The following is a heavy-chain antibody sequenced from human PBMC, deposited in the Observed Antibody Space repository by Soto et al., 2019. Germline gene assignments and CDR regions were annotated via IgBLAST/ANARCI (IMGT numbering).Heavy chain of an antibody. CDR2: IYSGGNT. Sequence: EVQLVESGGGLIQPGGSLRLSCAASGFSVSSNYMSWVRQAPGKGLEWVSVIYSGGNTYYADSVKGRFTISRDNSKNTLFLQVNYLTAGDAAVYYCAGSTNGSLYYLDYWGQGTLVAVSS. CDR1: GFSVSSNY. J-gene: IGHJ4*02. CDR3: AGSTNGSLYYLDY. V-gene: IGHV3-53*01. D-gene: IGHD6-13*01.